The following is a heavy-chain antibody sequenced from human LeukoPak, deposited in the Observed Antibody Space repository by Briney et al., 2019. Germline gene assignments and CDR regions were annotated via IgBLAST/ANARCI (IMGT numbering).Heavy chain of an antibody. CDR2: INEDAGKK. Sequence: GRSLRLSCAVSEFPFSSYWVSWVRQAPGPGLEWVGNINEDAGKKPYVDSVKARFHISRDNAKNSLYLQMNSLRDEDTAVYYCARRRMVRGVIHFDYWGQGTLVTVSS. CDR1: EFPFSSYW. CDR3: ARRRMVRGVIHFDY. D-gene: IGHD3-10*01. V-gene: IGHV3-7*01. J-gene: IGHJ4*02.